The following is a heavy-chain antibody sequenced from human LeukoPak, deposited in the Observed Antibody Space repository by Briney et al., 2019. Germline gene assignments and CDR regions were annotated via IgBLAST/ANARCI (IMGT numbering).Heavy chain of an antibody. Sequence: GGSLRLSCAATGFSFITYGMHWVRQAPGKGLEWVGVISDDGRRKDYADSVKGRFTISRDNSKDTLYLQMNSLRAEDTAVYYCTKRPSDYGDYVSYFDYWGQGTLVTVSS. J-gene: IGHJ4*02. D-gene: IGHD4-17*01. CDR2: ISDDGRRK. CDR1: GFSFITYG. V-gene: IGHV3-30*18. CDR3: TKRPSDYGDYVSYFDY.